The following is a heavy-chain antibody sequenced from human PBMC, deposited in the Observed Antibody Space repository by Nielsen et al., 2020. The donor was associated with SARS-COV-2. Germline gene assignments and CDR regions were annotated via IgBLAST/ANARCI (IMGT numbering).Heavy chain of an antibody. CDR3: ARGLYSYGSYFDY. V-gene: IGHV4-34*01. D-gene: IGHD5-18*01. CDR2: INHSGST. CDR1: GGSFSGYY. J-gene: IGHJ4*02. Sequence: SETLSLTCAVYGGSFSGYYWSWIRQPPGKGLEWIGEINHSGSTNYNPSLKSRVTISVDTSKNQFSLKLSSVTAADTAVYYCARGLYSYGSYFDYWGQGTLVTVSS.